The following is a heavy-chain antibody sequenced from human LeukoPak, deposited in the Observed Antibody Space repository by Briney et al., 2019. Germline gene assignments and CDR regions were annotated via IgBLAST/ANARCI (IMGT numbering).Heavy chain of an antibody. Sequence: ASVKVSCKSSGYTFTSYGIIWVRQAPGQGLEWMGWISVYNANTKYAQKLQGRVTMTRDTSTSTAYMELRSLRSDDTAVYYCARAVNYYDNIDQWGQGTLVTVSS. V-gene: IGHV1-18*01. CDR1: GYTFTSYG. J-gene: IGHJ4*02. CDR3: ARAVNYYDNIDQ. CDR2: ISVYNANT. D-gene: IGHD3-22*01.